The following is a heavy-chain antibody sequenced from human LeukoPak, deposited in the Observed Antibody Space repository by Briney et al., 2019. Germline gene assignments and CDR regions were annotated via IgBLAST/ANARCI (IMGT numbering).Heavy chain of an antibody. CDR3: AKDSGYSYGSSFDY. CDR1: GFTFSSYA. V-gene: IGHV3-23*01. J-gene: IGHJ4*02. D-gene: IGHD5-18*01. CDR2: ISGSGGST. Sequence: GGSLRLSCAASGFTFSSYAMSWVRQAPGKGLEWVSAISGSGGSTYYADSVKGRFTVSRDNSKDTLYLQMNSLRAEDTAVYYCAKDSGYSYGSSFDYWGQGTLVTVSS.